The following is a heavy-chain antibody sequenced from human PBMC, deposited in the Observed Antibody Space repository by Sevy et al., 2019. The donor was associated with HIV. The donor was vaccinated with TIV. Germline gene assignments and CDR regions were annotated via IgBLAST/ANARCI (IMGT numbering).Heavy chain of an antibody. CDR2: ISSSSNYI. J-gene: IGHJ3*01. CDR1: GFTFNTYT. Sequence: GGSLRLSCSASGFTFNTYTMNWVRQAPGKGLEWVSSISSSSNYIYYADSLKGRFTSSRDNARNSLYLQMSSLRAEDTAVYYCARPYGSGSWEAFDLWGQGTMVTVSS. D-gene: IGHD3-10*01. V-gene: IGHV3-21*01. CDR3: ARPYGSGSWEAFDL.